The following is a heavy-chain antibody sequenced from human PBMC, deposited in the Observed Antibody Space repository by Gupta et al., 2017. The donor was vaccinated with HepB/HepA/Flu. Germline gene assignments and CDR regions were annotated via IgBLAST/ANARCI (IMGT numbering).Heavy chain of an antibody. V-gene: IGHV1-46*01. D-gene: IGHD1-1*01. CDR1: GYTFTSYY. J-gene: IGHJ5*02. CDR2: INPSGGST. CDR3: ARKRKHGYNWFDP. Sequence: QVQLVQSGAEVKKPGASVMVSCKASGYTFTSYYLHWVRQAPGQGLEWMGIINPSGGSTSYAQKFQGRVTMTRDTSTSTVYMELSSLRSEDTAVYYCARKRKHGYNWFDPWGHGTLVTVSS.